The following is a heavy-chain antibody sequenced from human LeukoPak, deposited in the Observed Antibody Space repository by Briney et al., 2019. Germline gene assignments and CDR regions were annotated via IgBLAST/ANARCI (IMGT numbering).Heavy chain of an antibody. D-gene: IGHD6-19*01. CDR1: GYTFTSYD. J-gene: IGHJ5*02. Sequence: ATVKVSCKASGYTFTSYDINWVRQATGQGLGWMGWMNPNSGNTGYAQKFQGRVTMTRNTSISTAYMELSSLRSEDTAVYYCARVPEQWLVGLWFDPWGQGTLVTVSS. V-gene: IGHV1-8*01. CDR3: ARVPEQWLVGLWFDP. CDR2: MNPNSGNT.